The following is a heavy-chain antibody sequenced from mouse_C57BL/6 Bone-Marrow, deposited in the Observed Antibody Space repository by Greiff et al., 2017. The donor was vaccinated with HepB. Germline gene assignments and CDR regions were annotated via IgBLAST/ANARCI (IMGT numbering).Heavy chain of an antibody. CDR2: ISDGGSYT. V-gene: IGHV5-4*01. J-gene: IGHJ3*01. CDR1: GFTFSSYA. Sequence: EVNVVDSGGGLVKPGGSLKLSCAASGFTFSSYAMSWVRQTPEKRLEWVATISDGGSYTYYPDNVKGRFTISRDNAKNNLYLQMSHLKSEDTAMYYCARDDGYDEAYWGQGTLVTVSA. CDR3: ARDDGYDEAY. D-gene: IGHD2-2*01.